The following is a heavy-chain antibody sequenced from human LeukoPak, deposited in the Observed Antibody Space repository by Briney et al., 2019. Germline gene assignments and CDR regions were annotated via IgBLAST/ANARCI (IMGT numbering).Heavy chain of an antibody. D-gene: IGHD4-17*01. CDR1: GFTFSRYS. CDR2: ISSSSSFI. V-gene: IGHV3-21*01. CDR3: AREDSGDYATKTFDL. Sequence: GGSLRLSCAASGFTFSRYSMSWVRQAPGKGLEWVSSISSSSSFIYYADSVKGRFTISRDNAKNSLSLQMTSLRAEDTAVYYCAREDSGDYATKTFDLWGRGTLVTVSS. J-gene: IGHJ2*01.